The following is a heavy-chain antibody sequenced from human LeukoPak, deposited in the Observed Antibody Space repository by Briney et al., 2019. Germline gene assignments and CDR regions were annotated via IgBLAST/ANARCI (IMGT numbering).Heavy chain of an antibody. D-gene: IGHD3-10*01. V-gene: IGHV3-66*01. CDR2: IYSGGST. J-gene: IGHJ4*02. CDR1: GFTVSSNY. CDR3: ARVPKGTMVRGVIPYYFDY. Sequence: GGSLRLSCAASGFTVSSNYMSWVRQAPGKGLEWVSVIYSGGSTYYADSVKGRFTISRDNSKYTLYLQMNSLRAEDTAVYYCARVPKGTMVRGVIPYYFDYWGQGTLVTVSS.